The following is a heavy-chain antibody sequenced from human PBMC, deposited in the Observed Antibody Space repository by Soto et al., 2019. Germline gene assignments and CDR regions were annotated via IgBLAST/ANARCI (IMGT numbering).Heavy chain of an antibody. CDR3: ARVDRALWLLWHYGMDV. V-gene: IGHV4-34*01. CDR1: GGSFSGYY. J-gene: IGHJ6*02. D-gene: IGHD5-18*01. Sequence: LSLTCAVYGGSFSGYYWSWIRQPPGKGLEWIGEINHSGSTNYNPSLKSRVTISVDTSKNQFSLKLSSVTAADTAVYYCARVDRALWLLWHYGMDVWGQGTTVTVSS. CDR2: INHSGST.